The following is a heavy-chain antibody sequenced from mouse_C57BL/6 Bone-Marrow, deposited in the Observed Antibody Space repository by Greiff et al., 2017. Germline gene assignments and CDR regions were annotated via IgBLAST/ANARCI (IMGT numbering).Heavy chain of an antibody. J-gene: IGHJ2*01. D-gene: IGHD1-1*01. CDR2: FYPGSGSI. CDR3: ARHASNYYGSSRYYFDY. Sequence: VKLMESGAELVKPGASVKLSCKASGYTFTEYTIHWVKQRSGQGLEWIGWFYPGSGSIKYNEKFKDKATLTADKSSSTVYMELSRLTSEDSAVYFCARHASNYYGSSRYYFDYWGQGTTLTVSS. CDR1: GYTFTEYT. V-gene: IGHV1-62-2*01.